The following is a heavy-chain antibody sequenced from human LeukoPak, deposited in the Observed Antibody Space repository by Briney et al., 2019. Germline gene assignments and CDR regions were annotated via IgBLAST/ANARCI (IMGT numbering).Heavy chain of an antibody. Sequence: GESLKISCKGSGYIFTNYWIGWVRQMPGKGLEWMGIIYPGDSDTRYSPSFQGQVTISADKSISTAYLQWSSLKASDTVMYYCARPSRSNIFDAFDIWGQGTVVTVSS. D-gene: IGHD3-9*01. V-gene: IGHV5-51*01. CDR2: IYPGDSDT. CDR1: GYIFTNYW. CDR3: ARPSRSNIFDAFDI. J-gene: IGHJ3*02.